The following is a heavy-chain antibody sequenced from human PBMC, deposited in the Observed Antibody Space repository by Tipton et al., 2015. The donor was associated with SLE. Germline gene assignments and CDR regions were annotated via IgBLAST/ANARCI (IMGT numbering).Heavy chain of an antibody. D-gene: IGHD5-12*01. Sequence: TLSLTCAVSGGSVSSGSYYWSWIRQPPGKGLEWIGYIYSSGSTKYNPSLKSRVTISVDTSKNQFSLKLSSVTAADTAVYYCARDSSGYNYYYMDVWGKGTTVTVSS. CDR3: ARDSSGYNYYYMDV. V-gene: IGHV4-61*01. J-gene: IGHJ6*03. CDR1: GGSVSSGSYY. CDR2: IYSSGST.